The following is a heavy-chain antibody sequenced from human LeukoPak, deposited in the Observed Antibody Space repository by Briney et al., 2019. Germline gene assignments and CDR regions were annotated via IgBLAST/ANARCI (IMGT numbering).Heavy chain of an antibody. CDR3: ARQGLALDY. V-gene: IGHV4-59*08. J-gene: IGHJ4*02. D-gene: IGHD6-19*01. Sequence: SETLSLTCAVYGGSFSGYYWSWIRQPPGKGLEWIGYIYYSGSTHYNPSLKSRVTISVDTSKNQFSLKLSSVTAADTAVYYCARQGLALDYWGQGTLVTVSS. CDR2: IYYSGST. CDR1: GGSFSGYY.